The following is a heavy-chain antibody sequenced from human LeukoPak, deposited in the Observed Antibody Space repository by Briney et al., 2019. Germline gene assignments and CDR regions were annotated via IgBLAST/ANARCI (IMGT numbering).Heavy chain of an antibody. CDR2: INTNTRNP. Sequence: ASVKVSCKASGYSFTNYALNWVRQAPGQGLEWLGWINTNTRNPSYGPGLKGRFVFSLDTSVNTAFLQINSLEIEDTAIYFCARDGEGQWLSAFDLWGQGTLVTVSS. CDR1: GYSFTNYA. V-gene: IGHV7-4-1*02. D-gene: IGHD6-19*01. J-gene: IGHJ4*02. CDR3: ARDGEGQWLSAFDL.